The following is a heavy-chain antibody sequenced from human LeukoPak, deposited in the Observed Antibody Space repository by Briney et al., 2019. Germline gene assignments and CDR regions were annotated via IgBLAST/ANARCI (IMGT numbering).Heavy chain of an antibody. D-gene: IGHD6-19*01. V-gene: IGHV4-30-4*01. CDR2: IYYSGST. J-gene: IGHJ4*02. CDR1: GGSISSGDFY. CDR3: ARRIVVTGLFDY. Sequence: SETLSLTCTVSGGSISSGDFYWSWIRQPPGKGLEWIGYIYYSGSTYYNPSLKSRVTISLDTSKNQFSLKLSSVTAADTAVYYCARRIVVTGLFDYWGQGTLVTVSS.